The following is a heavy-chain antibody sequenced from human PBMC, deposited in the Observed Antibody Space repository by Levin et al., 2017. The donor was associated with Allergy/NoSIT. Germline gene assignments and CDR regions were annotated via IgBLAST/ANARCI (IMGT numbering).Heavy chain of an antibody. CDR3: TTAYVESRP. J-gene: IGHJ5*02. CDR2: IKTKNDGGTT. V-gene: IGHV3-15*01. Sequence: GGSLRLSCAASGFTFSNAWMTWVRQAPGGGLEWVGRIKTKNDGGTTDYAAPVKGRFTISRDDSKNTLYLQMNSLKTEDTAVYYCTTAYVESRPWGQGTQVTVSS. CDR1: GFTFSNAW. D-gene: IGHD2-15*01.